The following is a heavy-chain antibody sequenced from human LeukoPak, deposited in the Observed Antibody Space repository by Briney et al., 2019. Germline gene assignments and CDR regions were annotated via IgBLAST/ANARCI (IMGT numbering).Heavy chain of an antibody. Sequence: PGGSLRLSCAASGFTFDDYAMHWVRQAPGKGLEWVSGTSWNSGSIGYADSVKGRFTISRDNAKNSLYLQMNSLRAEDTALYYCAKDRDYYDSSGCLDYWGQGTLVTVSS. V-gene: IGHV3-9*01. CDR3: AKDRDYYDSSGCLDY. J-gene: IGHJ4*02. CDR2: TSWNSGSI. CDR1: GFTFDDYA. D-gene: IGHD3-22*01.